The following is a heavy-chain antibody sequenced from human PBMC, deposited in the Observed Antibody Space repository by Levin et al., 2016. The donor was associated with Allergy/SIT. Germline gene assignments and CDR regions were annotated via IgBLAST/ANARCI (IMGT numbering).Heavy chain of an antibody. V-gene: IGHV4-59*08. D-gene: IGHD3-9*01. CDR2: IYYSGST. J-gene: IGHJ4*02. CDR3: ASINYDILTGYSNYYFDY. Sequence: WIRQPPGKGLEWIGYIYYSGSTNYNPSLKSRVTISVDTSKNQFSLKLSSVTAADTAVYYCASINYDILTGYSNYYFDYWGQGTLVTVSS.